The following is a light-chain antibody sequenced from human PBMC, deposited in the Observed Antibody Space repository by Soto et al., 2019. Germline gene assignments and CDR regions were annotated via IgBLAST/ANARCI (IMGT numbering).Light chain of an antibody. CDR1: QSISTY. V-gene: IGKV1-39*01. Sequence: DIQMTQSPSSLSASVGDRVAITCRAGQSISTYLNWYQQRPGKAPKLLVYAASFLQSGTPSRFNGSGSGTDFTLTISSLHPTDFAIYYCQQSYSAPPTFGQGTKVEV. J-gene: IGKJ1*01. CDR2: AAS. CDR3: QQSYSAPPT.